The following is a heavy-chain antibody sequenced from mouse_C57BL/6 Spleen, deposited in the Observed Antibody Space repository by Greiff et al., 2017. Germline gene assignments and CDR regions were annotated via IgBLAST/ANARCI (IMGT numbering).Heavy chain of an antibody. J-gene: IGHJ1*03. Sequence: EVHLVESGGGLVQPGGSLSLSCAASGFTFTDYYMSWVRQPPGKALEWLGFIRNKANGYTTEYSASVKGLFTISRDNSQSILYLQMNALRAEDSATYYCARYKTTVRYFDVWGTGTTVTVSS. CDR2: IRNKANGYTT. CDR3: ARYKTTVRYFDV. D-gene: IGHD1-1*01. V-gene: IGHV7-3*01. CDR1: GFTFTDYY.